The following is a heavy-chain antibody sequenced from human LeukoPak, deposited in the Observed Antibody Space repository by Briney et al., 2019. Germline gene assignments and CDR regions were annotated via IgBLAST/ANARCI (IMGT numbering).Heavy chain of an antibody. CDR2: IKQDGSEK. Sequence: PGGSLRLSCAASGFTFSSYWMSWVRQAPGPGLEWVANIKQDGSEKYYVDSVKGRFTISRDNAEQSLDLQMNSLSAEDTAVYLCSRDGGRPEPRFYFWGQGNPVTASP. V-gene: IGHV3-7*01. D-gene: IGHD1-14*01. CDR1: GFTFSSYW. J-gene: IGHJ6*01. CDR3: SRDGGRPEPRFYF.